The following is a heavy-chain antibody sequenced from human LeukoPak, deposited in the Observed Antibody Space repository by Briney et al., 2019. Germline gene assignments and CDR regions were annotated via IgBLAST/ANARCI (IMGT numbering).Heavy chain of an antibody. CDR3: ARVAAAGLFYY. CDR1: GFTASCNY. Sequence: GESLRLSCAASGFTASCNYMIWVRPAGGKGLEWASVISSGGSTYYADSVQGRFTISRDTSKNTLYLQMSSLRADDTAVYYCARVAAAGLFYYWGQGTLFTVSS. CDR2: ISSGGST. J-gene: IGHJ4*02. V-gene: IGHV3-66*01. D-gene: IGHD6-13*01.